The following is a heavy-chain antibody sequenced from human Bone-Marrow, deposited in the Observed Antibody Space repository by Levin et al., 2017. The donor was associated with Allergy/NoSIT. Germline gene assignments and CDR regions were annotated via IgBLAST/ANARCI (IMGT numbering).Heavy chain of an antibody. J-gene: IGHJ4*02. CDR3: ARRDGSTWVFDF. CDR2: IYPSDSDT. D-gene: IGHD6-13*01. Sequence: GESLKISCRGFGYIFSNYWIGWVRQVPGKGLEWMGIIYPSDSDTIYRPSFQGQVTMSADPSINTAYLQWTSLTASYTGTYYCARRDGSTWVFDFWGQGTPVAVSS. V-gene: IGHV5-51*01. CDR1: GYIFSNYW.